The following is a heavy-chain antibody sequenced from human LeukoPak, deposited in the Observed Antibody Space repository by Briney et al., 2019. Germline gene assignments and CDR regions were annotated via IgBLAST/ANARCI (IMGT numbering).Heavy chain of an antibody. CDR3: AGHDYYDSSGYYTLGAFDI. CDR2: IYSGGST. Sequence: PGGSLRLSCAASGFTVSSNYMSWVRQAPGKGLEWVSVIYSGGSTYYADSVKGRFTISRDNSKNTLYLQMNSLRAEDTAVYYCAGHDYYDSSGYYTLGAFDIWGQGTMVTVSS. J-gene: IGHJ3*02. CDR1: GFTVSSNY. V-gene: IGHV3-66*04. D-gene: IGHD3-22*01.